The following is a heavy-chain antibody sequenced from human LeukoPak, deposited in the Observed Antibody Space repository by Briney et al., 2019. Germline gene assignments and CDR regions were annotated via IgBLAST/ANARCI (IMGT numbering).Heavy chain of an antibody. V-gene: IGHV1-46*01. CDR3: ARDTGIAAAGTGYYYYYYGMDV. D-gene: IGHD6-13*01. CDR2: INPSGGST. Sequence: ASVKVSCKASGYTFTSYYMHWVRQAPGQGLEWMGIINPSGGSTSYAQKSQGRVTMTRDTSTSTVYMELSSLRSEDTAVYYCARDTGIAAAGTGYYYYYYGMDVWGQGTTVTVSS. CDR1: GYTFTSYY. J-gene: IGHJ6*02.